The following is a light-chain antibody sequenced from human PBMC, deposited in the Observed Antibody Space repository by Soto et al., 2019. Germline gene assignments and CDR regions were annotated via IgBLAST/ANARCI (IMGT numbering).Light chain of an antibody. CDR3: QQYMSYS. CDR1: QSISTW. CDR2: DAS. J-gene: IGKJ1*01. V-gene: IGKV1-5*01. Sequence: DIQMTQSPSTLSATVGDRVTITCRASQSISTWLAWYQQKPGKAPKLLIYDASSLEVGVPSRFSGSGSGTEFTLTISSLQPDDFATYYCQQYMSYSFGQGTKVDIK.